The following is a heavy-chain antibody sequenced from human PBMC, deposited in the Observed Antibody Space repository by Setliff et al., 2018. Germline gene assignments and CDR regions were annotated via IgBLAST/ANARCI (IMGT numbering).Heavy chain of an antibody. V-gene: IGHV1-46*03. CDR3: ARDRFYNSWSGTSITAPHDAFDI. CDR2: INPGGGST. D-gene: IGHD3-3*01. Sequence: ASVKVSCKASGYIFISYYMYRVRQAPGQGLERMGIINPGGGSTTYAQKFQGRVTMTRDTSTSTVYMEVSSLRSEDTAVYFCARDRFYNSWSGTSITAPHDAFDIWGQGTMVTVSS. CDR1: GYIFISYY. J-gene: IGHJ3*02.